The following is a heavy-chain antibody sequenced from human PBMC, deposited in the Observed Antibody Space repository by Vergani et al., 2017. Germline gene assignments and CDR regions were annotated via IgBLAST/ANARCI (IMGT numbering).Heavy chain of an antibody. D-gene: IGHD2-15*01. CDR3: ARQGSAGGIYYYYYGMDV. V-gene: IGHV5-51*01. Sequence: EVQLVQSGAEVKKPGESLKISCKGSRYSFTSYWIGWVRQMPGKGLEWMGIIYPGDSDTRYSPSFQGQVTISADKSISTAYLRWSSLKASDTAMYYCARQGSAGGIYYYYYGMDVWGQGTTVTVSS. J-gene: IGHJ6*02. CDR1: RYSFTSYW. CDR2: IYPGDSDT.